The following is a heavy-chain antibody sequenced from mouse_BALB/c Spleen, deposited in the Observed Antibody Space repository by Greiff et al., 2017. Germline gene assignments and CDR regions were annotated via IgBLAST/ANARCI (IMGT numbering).Heavy chain of an antibody. CDR1: GYSITSDYA. CDR2: ISYSGST. D-gene: IGHD2-14*01. Sequence: EVKLVESGPGLVKPSQSLSLTCTVTGYSITSDYAWNWIRQFPGNKLEWMGYISYSGSTSYNPSLKSRISITRDTSKNQFFLQLNSVTTEDTATYYCARYYRYDGGFAYWGQGTLVTVSA. V-gene: IGHV3-2*02. J-gene: IGHJ3*01. CDR3: ARYYRYDGGFAY.